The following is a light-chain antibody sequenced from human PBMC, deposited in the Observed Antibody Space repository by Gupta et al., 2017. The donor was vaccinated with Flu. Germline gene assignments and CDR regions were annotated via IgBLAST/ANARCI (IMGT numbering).Light chain of an antibody. CDR1: QSISIN. CDR2: GAI. CDR3: EQYNTWPL. J-gene: IGKJ3*01. V-gene: IGKV3-15*01. Sequence: CPATLSVSPGDRVTLSCRASQSISINLAWYQQKPGRAPRLLIYGAIHRAAGIPARFSGSGSGTEFTLTISSLQSEDFAVYYCEQYNTWPLFGPGTKVDIK.